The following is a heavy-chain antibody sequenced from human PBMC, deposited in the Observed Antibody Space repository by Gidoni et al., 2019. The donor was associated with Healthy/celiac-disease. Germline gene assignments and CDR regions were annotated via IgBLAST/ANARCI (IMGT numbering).Heavy chain of an antibody. CDR3: ARDDYGDYGGGYFDY. D-gene: IGHD4-17*01. CDR2: ISYDGSNK. Sequence: QVQLVESGGGVVQPGRSLRLSCAASGFPFSSYAMHWVRQAPGKGLEWVAVISYDGSNKYYADSVKGRFTISRDNSKNTLYLQMNSLRAEDTAVYYCARDDYGDYGGGYFDYWGQGTLVTVSS. CDR1: GFPFSSYA. V-gene: IGHV3-30-3*01. J-gene: IGHJ4*02.